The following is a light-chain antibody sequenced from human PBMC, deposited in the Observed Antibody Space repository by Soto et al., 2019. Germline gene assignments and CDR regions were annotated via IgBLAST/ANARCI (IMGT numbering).Light chain of an antibody. J-gene: IGLJ1*01. CDR2: EVT. Sequence: QSALTQPASVSGSPGQSITLSCTGTSSDVGGFDSVSWYQQHPGSAPKLMIYEVTNRPSGVSHRFSGSKSGNTASLTISGLQTDDEDDYYCSSYTSSNTLVFGTGTKVTVL. V-gene: IGLV2-14*01. CDR1: SSDVGGFDS. CDR3: SSYTSSNTLV.